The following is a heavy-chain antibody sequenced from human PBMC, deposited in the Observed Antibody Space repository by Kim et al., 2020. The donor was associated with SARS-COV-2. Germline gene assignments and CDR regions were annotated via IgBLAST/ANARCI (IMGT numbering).Heavy chain of an antibody. CDR3: ARGVSRRNYYDSSGYYYGPYYYYYYGMDV. J-gene: IGHJ6*02. CDR2: INHSGST. Sequence: SETLSLTCAVYGGSFSGYYWSWIRQPPGKGLEWIGEINHSGSTNYNPSLKSRVTISVDTSKNQFSLKLSSVTAADTAVYYCARGVSRRNYYDSSGYYYGPYYYYYYGMDVWGQGTTVTVSS. D-gene: IGHD3-22*01. CDR1: GGSFSGYY. V-gene: IGHV4-34*01.